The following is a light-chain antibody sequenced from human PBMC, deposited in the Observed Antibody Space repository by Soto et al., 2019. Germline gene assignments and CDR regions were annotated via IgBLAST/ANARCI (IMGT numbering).Light chain of an antibody. V-gene: IGLV6-57*04. CDR3: QSYDSNGVV. CDR2: EDN. Sequence: NFMLTQPHSVSESPGKTVTISCTRSSGSIASNYVQWYQQRPGSAPTTVIYEDNQRPSGVPDRFSGSIDSSSNSASLTISGLKTEDEADYYCQSYDSNGVVFGGGTKVTVL. J-gene: IGLJ2*01. CDR1: SGSIASNY.